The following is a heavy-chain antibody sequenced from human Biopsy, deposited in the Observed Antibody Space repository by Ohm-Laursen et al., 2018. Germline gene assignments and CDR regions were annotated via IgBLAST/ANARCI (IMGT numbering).Heavy chain of an antibody. J-gene: IGHJ4*02. V-gene: IGHV1-2*02. CDR2: INCKSGAT. CDR3: ARDPLNGHKHFDY. Sequence: ASVKVSCKASSYTFTDYNIHWMRQAPGQGLEWLGYINCKSGATNYAQKFQGTVTMTRDTSISTAYLALGSLRSADTAIYYCARDPLNGHKHFDYWGQGSLVTVSS. CDR1: SYTFTDYN. D-gene: IGHD2-8*01.